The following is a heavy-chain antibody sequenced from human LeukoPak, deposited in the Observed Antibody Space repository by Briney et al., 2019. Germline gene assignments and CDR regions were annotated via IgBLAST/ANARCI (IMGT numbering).Heavy chain of an antibody. J-gene: IGHJ5*02. V-gene: IGHV3-11*01. D-gene: IGHD6-6*01. CDR3: TRGEDSSSSNWFDP. Sequence: GGTLRLSCAASGFTFSDNYISWIPQAPAKGLEWVLYISSSGGTIYYADSVKGRFTISRDNATNSVYLQMNSLRAEDTAMYYCTRGEDSSSSNWFDPWGQGTLVTVSS. CDR2: ISSSGGTI. CDR1: GFTFSDNY.